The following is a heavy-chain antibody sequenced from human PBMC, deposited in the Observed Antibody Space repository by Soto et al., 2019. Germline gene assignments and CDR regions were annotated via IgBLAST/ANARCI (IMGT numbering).Heavy chain of an antibody. D-gene: IGHD6-25*01. Sequence: XATLSLTCTASGGSITSSSHFWGWVRQPPGKGLEWIGTIYFTGNTYYTPSLKSRLTMSIDTSKNEFSLRLNSVTAADTAVYYCAGQTFTIAAASYGRSNWFDPWGPRTLVPVSS. CDR3: AGQTFTIAAASYGRSNWFDP. J-gene: IGHJ5*02. CDR2: IYFTGNT. CDR1: GGSITSSSHF. V-gene: IGHV4-39*01.